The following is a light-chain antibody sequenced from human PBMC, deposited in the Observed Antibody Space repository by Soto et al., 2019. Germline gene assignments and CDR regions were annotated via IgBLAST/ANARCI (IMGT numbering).Light chain of an antibody. CDR2: EVT. Sequence: QSVLTQPPSASGSPGQSVTVSCTGTSSDVGGYNFVSWYQLHPGKAPKLMIYEVTKRPSGVPARFSGSKSGNTASLTVSGLQAEDEADYYCSRYAGSNIVFGGGTQLTVL. J-gene: IGLJ2*01. CDR3: SRYAGSNIV. V-gene: IGLV2-8*01. CDR1: SSDVGGYNF.